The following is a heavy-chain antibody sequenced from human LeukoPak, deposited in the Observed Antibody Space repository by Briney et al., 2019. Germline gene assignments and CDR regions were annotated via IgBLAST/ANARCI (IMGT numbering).Heavy chain of an antibody. J-gene: IGHJ4*02. CDR1: GGSINNNY. Sequence: SETLSLTCTVSGGSINNNYWSWIRQPPGKGLEWIGYISYSGSTNYNPSLKSRVTISLDTSKNQFSLKLSSMSAADTAVYYCARHPSWGAAFGDWGQGTLVTVSS. CDR3: ARHPSWGAAFGD. V-gene: IGHV4-59*08. D-gene: IGHD1-26*01. CDR2: ISYSGST.